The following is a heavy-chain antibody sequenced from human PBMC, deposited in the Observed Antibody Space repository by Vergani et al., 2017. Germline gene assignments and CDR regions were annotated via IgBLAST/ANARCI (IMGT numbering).Heavy chain of an antibody. CDR1: GGSFTSYH. V-gene: IGHV4-34*01. CDR2: IDHTGRP. Sequence: QVQLQQWGGGLLKPSETLSLTCVVNGGSFTSYHWTWIRQSPGPGLEWVGDIDHTGRPDCNLSLKSRLTMSVDKSRNQFSLLLYSAAATDTAIYFFARVNTETNGHLYYYYYMDIWGQGTAVTVS. D-gene: IGHD4-11*01. CDR3: ARVNTETNGHLYYYYYMDI. J-gene: IGHJ6*03.